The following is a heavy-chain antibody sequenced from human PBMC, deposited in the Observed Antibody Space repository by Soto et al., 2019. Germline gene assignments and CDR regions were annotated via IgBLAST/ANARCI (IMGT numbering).Heavy chain of an antibody. V-gene: IGHV1-3*01. D-gene: IGHD2-15*01. CDR2: INAGNGNT. J-gene: IGHJ4*02. CDR3: AAWSDATRTLVTVLNY. Sequence: GASVKVSCKASGYTFTSYAIHWVRQAPGQRLEWMGWINAGNGNTEYSQKFQGRVTITGDTSASTAYMELSSLRSEDTAVYYCAAWSDATRTLVTVLNYWGQGTLVTVS. CDR1: GYTFTSYA.